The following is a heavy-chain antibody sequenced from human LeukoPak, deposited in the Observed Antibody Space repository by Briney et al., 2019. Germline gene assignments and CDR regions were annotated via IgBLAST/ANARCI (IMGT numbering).Heavy chain of an antibody. CDR3: ARDRDDAFDI. J-gene: IGHJ3*02. CDR1: GFHFSSYG. V-gene: IGHV3-33*01. Sequence: TGGSLRLSCAASGFHFSSYGMHWVRQAPGKGLEWVAVIWNDGSNKYYADSVKGRFTISRDNSKNTLYPQMNSLRAEDTAVYYCARDRDDAFDIWGQGTMVTVSS. CDR2: IWNDGSNK.